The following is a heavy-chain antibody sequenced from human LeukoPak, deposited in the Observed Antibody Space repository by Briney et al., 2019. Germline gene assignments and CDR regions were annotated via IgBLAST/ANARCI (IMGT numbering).Heavy chain of an antibody. CDR2: ISYDGSNK. V-gene: IGHV3-30-3*01. CDR1: GFTFSSYA. D-gene: IGHD1-26*01. Sequence: GGSLRLSCGASGFTFSSYAMHWVRQAPGKGLEWVAVISYDGSNKYYADSVKGRFTISRDNSKNTLYLQVNSLRAEDTAVYYCAKGGKWDVTPFDYWGQGTLVTVSS. CDR3: AKGGKWDVTPFDY. J-gene: IGHJ4*02.